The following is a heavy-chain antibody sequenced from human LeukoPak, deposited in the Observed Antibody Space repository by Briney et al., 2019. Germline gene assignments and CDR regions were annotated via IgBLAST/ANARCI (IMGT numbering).Heavy chain of an antibody. D-gene: IGHD6-13*01. Sequence: GGSLRLSCAASGFTFSSYSMDWVRQAPGKGLEWVSSISSSSSYIYYADSVKGRFTISRDNAKNSLYLQMNSLRAEDTAVYYCARDLREVGAAAGTTFDYWGQGTLVTVSS. CDR2: ISSSSSYI. CDR1: GFTFSSYS. J-gene: IGHJ4*02. V-gene: IGHV3-21*01. CDR3: ARDLREVGAAAGTTFDY.